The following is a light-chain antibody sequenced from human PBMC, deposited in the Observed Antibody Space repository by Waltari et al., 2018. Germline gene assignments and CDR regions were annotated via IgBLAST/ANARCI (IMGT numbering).Light chain of an antibody. V-gene: IGKV1-5*03. J-gene: IGKJ1*01. CDR1: QSITNW. Sequence: ITCRASQSITNWLAWYKQKPGKAPKLLIYRASNLESGVPSRFSGSGSGTEFTLTISSLQPDDFATYYCQQYDNYWTFGQGTKVEIK. CDR2: RAS. CDR3: QQYDNYWT.